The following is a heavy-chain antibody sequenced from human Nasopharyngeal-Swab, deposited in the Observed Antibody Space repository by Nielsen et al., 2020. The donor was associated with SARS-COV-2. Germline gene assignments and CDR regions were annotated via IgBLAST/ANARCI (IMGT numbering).Heavy chain of an antibody. J-gene: IGHJ3*02. Sequence: GESLKISCKGSGYSFTSYWIGWMGQIPGKGLERMGIIYPGASNTRYSPSFQGQVTISADKSISTASLQWSSLKASDTAMYYCARLAPSFGRISRDAFDIWGQGTMVTVSS. CDR3: ARLAPSFGRISRDAFDI. CDR2: IYPGASNT. V-gene: IGHV5-51*01. D-gene: IGHD2/OR15-2a*01. CDR1: GYSFTSYW.